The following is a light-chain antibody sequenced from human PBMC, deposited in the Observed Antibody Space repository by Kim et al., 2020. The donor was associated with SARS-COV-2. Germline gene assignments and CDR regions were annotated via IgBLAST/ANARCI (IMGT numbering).Light chain of an antibody. J-gene: IGKJ5*01. Sequence: ASVGDRVTITCRASQSISSWLAWYQQKPGKAPKLLIYKASSLESGVPSRFSGSGSGTEFTLTISSLQPDDFATYYCQQYNSYSVTFGQGTRLEIK. CDR2: KAS. CDR3: QQYNSYSVT. V-gene: IGKV1-5*03. CDR1: QSISSW.